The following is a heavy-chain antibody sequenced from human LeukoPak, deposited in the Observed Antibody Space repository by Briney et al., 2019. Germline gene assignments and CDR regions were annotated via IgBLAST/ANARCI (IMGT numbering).Heavy chain of an antibody. D-gene: IGHD6-13*01. V-gene: IGHV1-2*02. Sequence: ASVKVSCKASGYTFTGYYMHWVRQAPGQGLEWMGWINPNSGGTNYAQKFQGRVTMTRDTSISTAYMELSRLRSDDTAVYYCARTGRTAAAGEWFDPWGQGTLVTVSS. CDR1: GYTFTGYY. J-gene: IGHJ5*02. CDR2: INPNSGGT. CDR3: ARTGRTAAAGEWFDP.